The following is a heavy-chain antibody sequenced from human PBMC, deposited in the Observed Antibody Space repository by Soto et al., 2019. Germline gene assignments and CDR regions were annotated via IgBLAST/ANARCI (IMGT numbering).Heavy chain of an antibody. J-gene: IGHJ4*02. CDR2: INAGSGNT. CDR3: ARWGQQLEGGLGY. D-gene: IGHD6-13*01. V-gene: IGHV1-3*01. CDR1: GYTFTSYA. Sequence: ASVKVSCKASGYTFTSYARHWVRQAPGQRLEWMGWINAGSGNTKYSQKFQGRVTITRDTSASTAYMELSSLRSEDTAVYYCARWGQQLEGGLGYWGQGTLVTVSS.